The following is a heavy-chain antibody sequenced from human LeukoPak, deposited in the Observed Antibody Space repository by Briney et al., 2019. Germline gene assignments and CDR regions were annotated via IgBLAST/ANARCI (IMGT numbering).Heavy chain of an antibody. J-gene: IGHJ4*02. D-gene: IGHD2-15*01. V-gene: IGHV3-30*04. CDR3: AKVRVGTAHFDY. Sequence: QLGGPLRLSCAASGFTFSSYAMHWVRQAPGKGLEWVVVISHDGSNNNYADSVKGRFTISRDNSKNTLYLQMNSLRPEDTAVYYCAKVRVGTAHFDYWGQGTLVTVSS. CDR1: GFTFSSYA. CDR2: ISHDGSNN.